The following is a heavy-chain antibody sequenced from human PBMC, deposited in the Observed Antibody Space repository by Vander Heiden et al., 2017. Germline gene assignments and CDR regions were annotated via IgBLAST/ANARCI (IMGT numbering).Heavy chain of an antibody. CDR3: ARAEGYSGTLNAYDI. J-gene: IGHJ3*02. D-gene: IGHD1-26*01. CDR2: IYSGGST. Sequence: EVQLVESGGGLIQPGGSLRLSCAASGFTVSSNYMSWVRQAPGKGLEWVSIIYSGGSTYHADSVKGRFTMSRDSAKNTLYLQMNSLRVEDTAVYYCARAEGYSGTLNAYDIWCQGTMVTVYS. CDR1: GFTVSSNY. V-gene: IGHV3-53*01.